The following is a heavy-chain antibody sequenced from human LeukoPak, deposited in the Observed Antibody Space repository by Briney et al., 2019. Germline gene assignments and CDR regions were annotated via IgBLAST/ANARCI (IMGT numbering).Heavy chain of an antibody. V-gene: IGHV1-3*01. CDR3: AREPYYCYGMDV. CDR1: GYTFTSYA. CDR2: INAGNGNT. J-gene: IGHJ6*02. Sequence: ASVKVSCKASGYTFTSYAMHWVRQAPGQRLEWMGWINAGNGNTKYSQKFQGRVTITRDTSASTGYMELSSLRSEDTAVYYCAREPYYCYGMDVWGQGTTVTVSS.